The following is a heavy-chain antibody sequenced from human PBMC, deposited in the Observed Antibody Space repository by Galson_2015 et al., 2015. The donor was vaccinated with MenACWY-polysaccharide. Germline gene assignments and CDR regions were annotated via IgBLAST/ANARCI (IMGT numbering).Heavy chain of an antibody. D-gene: IGHD3-10*01. Sequence: PVKVSCKASGYTFTNYDINWVRQAPGQGLEWMAWMSPNSGNSGYAQKFHGRVTLTKDTSINTAYLELSSLRSEDTAMYYCARTFGDFDYWGQGTLVTVSS. CDR3: ARTFGDFDY. CDR2: MSPNSGNS. V-gene: IGHV1-8*01. J-gene: IGHJ4*02. CDR1: GYTFTNYD.